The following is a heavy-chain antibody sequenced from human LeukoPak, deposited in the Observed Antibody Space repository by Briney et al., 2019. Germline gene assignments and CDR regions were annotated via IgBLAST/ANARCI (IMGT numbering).Heavy chain of an antibody. CDR3: ATNRVGTYDRPFDI. Sequence: SETLSLTCIVSGGSINSHYWSWIRQPPGKGLEWIRDIHYTGTTKHNPSVKSRVTISIDTSKNQFSLELSSVTATDTAVYFCATNRVGTYDRPFDIWGQGTMVTVSS. CDR1: GGSINSHY. J-gene: IGHJ3*02. V-gene: IGHV4-59*08. CDR2: IHYTGTT. D-gene: IGHD1-26*01.